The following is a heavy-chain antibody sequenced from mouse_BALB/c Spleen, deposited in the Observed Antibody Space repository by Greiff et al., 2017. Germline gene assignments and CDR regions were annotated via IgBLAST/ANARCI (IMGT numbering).Heavy chain of an antibody. D-gene: IGHD1-1*01. J-gene: IGHJ1*01. Sequence: EVQRVESGGGLVKPGRSLKLSCAASGFTFSSYAMSWVRQTPEKRLEWVATISSGGSYTYYPDSVKGRFTISRDNAKNTLYLQMSSLRSEDTAMYYCARQGGSSSRYFDVWGAGTTVTVSS. CDR2: ISSGGSYT. CDR1: GFTFSSYA. V-gene: IGHV5-9-3*01. CDR3: ARQGGSSSRYFDV.